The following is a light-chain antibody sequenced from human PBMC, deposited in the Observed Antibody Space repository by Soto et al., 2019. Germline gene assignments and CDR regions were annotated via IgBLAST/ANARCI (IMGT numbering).Light chain of an antibody. CDR2: GVS. CDR3: QQYSRSLRT. Sequence: EIVLTQSPGTLSLSPGERATLSCRASQSVSSSYLAWYQQKRGQPPRLLIYGVSSRATGIPDRFSGSGSGTDFTLTISRLEPEDFAVYYCQQYSRSLRTFGQGTNVEIK. J-gene: IGKJ1*01. CDR1: QSVSSSY. V-gene: IGKV3-20*01.